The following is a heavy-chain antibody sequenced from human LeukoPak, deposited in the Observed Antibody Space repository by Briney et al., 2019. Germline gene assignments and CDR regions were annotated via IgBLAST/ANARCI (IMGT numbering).Heavy chain of an antibody. Sequence: PSETLSLTCTVSGYSISSGYYWGWIRQPPGKGLEWIGRIYTSGSTNYNPSLKSRVTMSVDTSKNQFSLKLSSVTAADTAVYYCARASYDSSGYFRYWGQGTLVTVSS. CDR1: GYSISSGYY. CDR2: IYTSGST. D-gene: IGHD3-22*01. V-gene: IGHV4-38-2*02. CDR3: ARASYDSSGYFRY. J-gene: IGHJ4*02.